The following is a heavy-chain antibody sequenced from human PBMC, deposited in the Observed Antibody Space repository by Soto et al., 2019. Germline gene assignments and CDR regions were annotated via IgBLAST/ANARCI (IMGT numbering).Heavy chain of an antibody. V-gene: IGHV3-15*07. Sequence: EVQLVESGGGLVKPGGSLSLSCAASGFSFSNAWMNWVRQAPGKGLEWVGRIKRKIDGEKTDYAAPVKGRFTISRDDSKNTLSLQMNSLKADDTAVYYCTTGSVEGVWGQGTTVTVSS. CDR1: GFSFSNAW. CDR3: TTGSVEGV. CDR2: IKRKIDGEKT. J-gene: IGHJ6*02.